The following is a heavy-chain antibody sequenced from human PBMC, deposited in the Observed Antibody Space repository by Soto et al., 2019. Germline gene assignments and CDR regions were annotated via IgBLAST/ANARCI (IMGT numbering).Heavy chain of an antibody. D-gene: IGHD6-6*01. CDR3: ERGARNYGMDV. CDR1: GFTFSSYS. J-gene: IGHJ6*02. CDR2: ISSSSSYI. V-gene: IGHV3-21*01. Sequence: GGSLRLSCAASGFTFSSYSMNWVRQAPGKGLEWVSSISSSSSYIYYADSVKGRFTISRDNAKNSLYLQMNSLRAEDTAVYYCERGARNYGMDVWGQGTRVTVSS.